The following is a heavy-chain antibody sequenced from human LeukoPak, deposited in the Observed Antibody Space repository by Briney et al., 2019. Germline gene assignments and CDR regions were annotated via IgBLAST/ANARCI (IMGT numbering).Heavy chain of an antibody. CDR3: ARETSLGYCSGGSCYSYWFDP. CDR2: MNPNSGNT. J-gene: IGHJ5*02. CDR1: GYTFTSYD. V-gene: IGHV1-8*01. Sequence: ASVKVSCKASGYTFTSYDINWVRQATGQGLEWMGWMNPNSGNTGYAQKFQGRVTMTRNTSISTAYMELSSLRSEDTAVYYCARETSLGYCSGGSCYSYWFDPWGQGTQVTVSS. D-gene: IGHD2-15*01.